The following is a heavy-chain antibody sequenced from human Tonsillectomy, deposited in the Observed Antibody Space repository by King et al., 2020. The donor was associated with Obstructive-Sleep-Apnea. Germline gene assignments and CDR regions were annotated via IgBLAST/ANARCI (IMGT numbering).Heavy chain of an antibody. CDR3: ARVRLAYGDFADF. D-gene: IGHD4-17*01. CDR2: IRNKVNSYTK. J-gene: IGHJ4*02. Sequence: VQLVESGGDSVQPGGSLRLSCAASGFSFSDHYMDWVRQAPGKGLEWVGRIRNKVNSYTKEYAASVKGRFTLPRDDSKNSLYLQMNSLKTEDPAVYYCARVRLAYGDFADFWGQGTLVTVSS. V-gene: IGHV3-72*01. CDR1: GFSFSDHY.